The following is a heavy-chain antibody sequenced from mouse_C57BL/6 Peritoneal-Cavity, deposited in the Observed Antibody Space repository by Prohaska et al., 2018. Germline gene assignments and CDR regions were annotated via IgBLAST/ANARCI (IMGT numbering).Heavy chain of an antibody. CDR2: IHPSYSYT. CDR1: GYTFTLYW. J-gene: IGHJ1*03. CDR3: AIRDYYGSSYEAGWYFDV. V-gene: IGHV1-74*01. D-gene: IGHD1-1*01. Sequence: GAELVKPGASVKFSCKASGYTFTLYWMHRLLQSPGSVLELLVSIHPSYSYTNYTQKFTGKATLTVDKSSSTAYMQLRSLTSEDSAVYYCAIRDYYGSSYEAGWYFDVWGTGTTVTVSS.